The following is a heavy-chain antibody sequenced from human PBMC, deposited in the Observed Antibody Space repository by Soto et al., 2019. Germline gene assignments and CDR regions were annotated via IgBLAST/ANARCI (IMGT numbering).Heavy chain of an antibody. Sequence: PSETLSLTCTVSGASVPTVGLHGAWIRRPPGKGREGIGYIYNGGSTYSRPSIERRMPMPLDATRNHYSLGLTSVTAAATAVYFCASAPVGLDTISYFDYWGQGKLVTVSS. D-gene: IGHD3-3*01. CDR1: GASVPTVGLH. J-gene: IGHJ4*02. CDR2: IYNGGST. V-gene: IGHV4-30-4*02. CDR3: ASAPVGLDTISYFDY.